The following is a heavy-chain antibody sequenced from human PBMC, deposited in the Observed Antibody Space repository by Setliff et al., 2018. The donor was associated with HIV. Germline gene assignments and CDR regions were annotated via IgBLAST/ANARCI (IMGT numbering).Heavy chain of an antibody. CDR3: ARDHCSSSGCYEYSYYGMDV. Sequence: ASVKVSCKASGYTLTGYYMHWVRQAPGQGLEWMGWINPNSGGTTDAQKFQGRVTMTRDTSISTAYMEVSRLRSDDTAVYYCARDHCSSSGCYEYSYYGMDVWGQGTTVTVSS. CDR1: GYTLTGYY. V-gene: IGHV1-2*02. D-gene: IGHD2-2*01. CDR2: INPNSGGT. J-gene: IGHJ6*02.